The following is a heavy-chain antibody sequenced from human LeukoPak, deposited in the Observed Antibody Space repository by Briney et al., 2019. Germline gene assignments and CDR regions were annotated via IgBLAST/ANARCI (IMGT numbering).Heavy chain of an antibody. J-gene: IGHJ4*02. CDR1: GFTFKKYW. CDR2: IKEDGSET. Sequence: RESLRLSCAASGFTFKKYWMNWVRQVPGKGLECLANIKEDGSETYYADSVKGRFTISRDNPKNTLYLQMNSLRDDDTAVYYCARVFLERLTSGYFDNWGQGTLVTVSP. V-gene: IGHV3-7*04. D-gene: IGHD3-3*01. CDR3: ARVFLERLTSGYFDN.